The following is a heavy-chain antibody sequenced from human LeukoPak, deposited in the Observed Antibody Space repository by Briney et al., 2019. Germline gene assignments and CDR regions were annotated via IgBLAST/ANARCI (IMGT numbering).Heavy chain of an antibody. J-gene: IGHJ6*03. V-gene: IGHV4-39*01. Sequence: PSGTLSLTCTVSGGSISSSSYYWGWIRQPPGKGLEWIGSIYYSGSTYYNPSLKSRVTISVDTSKNQFSLKLSSVTAADTAVYYCGVVTLYYYYMDVWGKGTTVTVSS. CDR3: GVVTLYYYYMDV. CDR1: GGSISSSSYY. D-gene: IGHD3-3*01. CDR2: IYYSGST.